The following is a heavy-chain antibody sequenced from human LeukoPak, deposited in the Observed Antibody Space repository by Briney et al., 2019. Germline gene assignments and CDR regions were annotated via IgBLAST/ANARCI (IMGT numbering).Heavy chain of an antibody. V-gene: IGHV4-38-2*02. Sequence: SETLPLTCSVSGYSVTSGYYWGWIRQPPGNGVEWIGSINYSGSTHYNPSLKSRVTISVDTSKSQFSLKLSSVTAADTAVYYCARGYDFWSGYYSHYDYWGQGTLVPVSS. J-gene: IGHJ4*02. CDR3: ARGYDFWSGYYSHYDY. D-gene: IGHD3-3*01. CDR2: INYSGST. CDR1: GYSVTSGYY.